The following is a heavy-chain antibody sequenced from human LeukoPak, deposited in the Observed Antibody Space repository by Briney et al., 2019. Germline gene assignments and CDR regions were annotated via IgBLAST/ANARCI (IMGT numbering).Heavy chain of an antibody. Sequence: GGSLRLSCAASGFTFSNAWMSWVRQAPGKGLEWVGRIKSKTDGGTTDYAAPVKGRFTISRDDSKNTLYLQMNSLKTEDTAVYYCTTRYYYGSGPYYFDYWGQGTLVTVSS. J-gene: IGHJ4*02. CDR1: GFTFSNAW. CDR3: TTRYYYGSGPYYFDY. CDR2: IKSKTDGGTT. V-gene: IGHV3-15*01. D-gene: IGHD3-10*01.